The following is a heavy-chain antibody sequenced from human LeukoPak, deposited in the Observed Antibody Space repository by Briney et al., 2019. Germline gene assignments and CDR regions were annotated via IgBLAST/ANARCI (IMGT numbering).Heavy chain of an antibody. CDR2: ITSSSGRA. D-gene: IGHD3-16*01. CDR1: GFTFSTYG. J-gene: IGHJ4*02. V-gene: IGHV3-48*02. Sequence: GRSLRLSCAASGFTFSTYGMNWVRQAPGKGLEWVSYITSSSGRAVYADSVKGRFTISRDNAKNSLYLQMNSLRDEDTAVYYCARDLNWGFDYWGQGTLASATS. CDR3: ARDLNWGFDY.